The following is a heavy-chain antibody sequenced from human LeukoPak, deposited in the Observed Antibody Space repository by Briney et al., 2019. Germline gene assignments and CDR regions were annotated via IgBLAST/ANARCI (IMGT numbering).Heavy chain of an antibody. V-gene: IGHV4-4*07. CDR2: IYTSGST. Sequence: TSSETLSLTCTVSGGSISSYYWSWIRQPAGKGLEWIGRIYTSGSTNYNPSLKSRVTMSVDTSKNQFSLKLSSVTAADTAVYYCARVAGEGFIRDYFDYWGQGTLVTVSS. D-gene: IGHD3-10*01. CDR3: ARVAGEGFIRDYFDY. J-gene: IGHJ4*02. CDR1: GGSISSYY.